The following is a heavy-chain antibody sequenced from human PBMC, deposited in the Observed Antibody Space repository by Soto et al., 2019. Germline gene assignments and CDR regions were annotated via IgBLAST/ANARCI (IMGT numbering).Heavy chain of an antibody. CDR3: ARVESSGTSKYFIDY. Sequence: QVQLVESGGGVVQPGGPLRLSCAASGFTFQNYSMHWVRQAPGKGLEWVAVTSYDGGKMFYADSVQGRFTISRDNSKYTLDLQMNSLRPGDTAVYYCARVESSGTSKYFIDYWGQGTLVTVSS. V-gene: IGHV3-30*03. CDR2: TSYDGGKM. CDR1: GFTFQNYS. D-gene: IGHD3-10*01. J-gene: IGHJ4*02.